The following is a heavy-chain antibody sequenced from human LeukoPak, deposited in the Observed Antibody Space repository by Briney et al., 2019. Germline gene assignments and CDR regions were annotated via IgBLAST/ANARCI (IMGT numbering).Heavy chain of an antibody. J-gene: IGHJ4*02. CDR3: ARDSGY. Sequence: GGSLRLSCAASGFIFSDYGMSWVRQAPGKGLEWVAVISYDGSNKYYADSVKGRFTISRDNSKNTLYLQMNSLRAEDTAVYYCARDSGYWGQGTLVTVSS. V-gene: IGHV3-30*03. CDR1: GFIFSDYG. CDR2: ISYDGSNK.